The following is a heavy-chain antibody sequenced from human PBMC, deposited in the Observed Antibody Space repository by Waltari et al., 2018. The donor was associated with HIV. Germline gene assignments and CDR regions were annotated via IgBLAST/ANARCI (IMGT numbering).Heavy chain of an antibody. Sequence: QVQLVESGGGVVQPGRSLRLSCAASGFTFSSYGMHWVRQAPGKGLEWVSVIWYDGSNKDYADYVKGRFTISRDNSKNTLYVQMNSLRAEDTAVYYCAREKVDTTMAVGYYFDYWGQGTLVTVSS. CDR1: GFTFSSYG. J-gene: IGHJ4*02. CDR2: IWYDGSNK. CDR3: AREKVDTTMAVGYYFDY. V-gene: IGHV3-33*01. D-gene: IGHD5-18*01.